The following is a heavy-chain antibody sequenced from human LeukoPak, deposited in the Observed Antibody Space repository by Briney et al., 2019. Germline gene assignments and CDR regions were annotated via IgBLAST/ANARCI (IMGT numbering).Heavy chain of an antibody. CDR1: GFSFTSYW. CDR2: INSAGSSA. D-gene: IGHD5-24*01. CDR3: ARDVWGDRDGFFDN. Sequence: GGSLRLSCAASGFSFTSYWMHWVRHVPGKGLMWVARINSAGSSASYGGSVQGRFTISRDNAKNTLYLQMSSLRVEDTGVYYCARDVWGDRDGFFDNWDQGTLVTVAS. V-gene: IGHV3-74*01. J-gene: IGHJ4*02.